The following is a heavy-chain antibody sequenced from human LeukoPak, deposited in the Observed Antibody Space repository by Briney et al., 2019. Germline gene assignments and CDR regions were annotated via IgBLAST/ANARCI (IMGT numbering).Heavy chain of an antibody. CDR3: ARNNWGIDY. J-gene: IGHJ4*02. CDR2: ISSDGSDT. V-gene: IGHV3-74*01. D-gene: IGHD7-27*01. CDR1: GFTFRNHW. Sequence: PGGSLRLSCAASGFTFRNHWMHWVRQAPGKGLVWVARISSDGSDTSHADSVEGRFTISRDNAKDTLYLQMNSLRVEDTAVYYCARNNWGIDYWGQGTLVAVSS.